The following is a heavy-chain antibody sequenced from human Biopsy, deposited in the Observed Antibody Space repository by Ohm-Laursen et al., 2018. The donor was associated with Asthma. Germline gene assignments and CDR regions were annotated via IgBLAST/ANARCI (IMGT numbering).Heavy chain of an antibody. CDR2: ISYDGSSI. CDR3: AREGVAGTHIED. D-gene: IGHD6-19*01. J-gene: IGHJ4*02. Sequence: SLRLSCAAPGFSFSDYYMTWMRQAPSKGLEWVAVISYDGSSIYYADSVKGRFTISRDNSKNTLSLQMNSLTAEDTAVYYCAREGVAGTHIEDWGQGTLVTVSS. CDR1: GFSFSDYY. V-gene: IGHV3-30-3*01.